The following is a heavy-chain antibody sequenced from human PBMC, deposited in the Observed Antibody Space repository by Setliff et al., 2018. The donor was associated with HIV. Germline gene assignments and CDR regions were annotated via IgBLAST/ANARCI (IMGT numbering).Heavy chain of an antibody. CDR3: AGELVGATNPLDY. V-gene: IGHV3-30*12. Sequence: GGSLRLSCATSGFSLRTYGLHWVRQAPGKGLEWVAVISQDASKDYYADSVKGRFTISRDNAKNLLYLDMRSLRVDDTAVYYCAGELVGATNPLDYWGQGTVVTVSS. CDR1: GFSLRTYG. D-gene: IGHD1-26*01. CDR2: ISQDASKD. J-gene: IGHJ4*02.